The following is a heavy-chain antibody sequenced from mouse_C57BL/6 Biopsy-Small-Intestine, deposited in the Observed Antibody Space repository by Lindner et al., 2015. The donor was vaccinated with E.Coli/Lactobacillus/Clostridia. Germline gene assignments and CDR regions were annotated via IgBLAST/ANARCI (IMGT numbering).Heavy chain of an antibody. CDR2: IYPGDGDT. D-gene: IGHD2-3*01. Sequence: VQLQESGPELVKPGASVKISCKASGYAFSSSWMNRVKQRPGKGLEWIGRIYPGDGDTNYNGKFKGKATLTADKSSSTAYMQLSSLTSEDSAVYFCARSRDGYYVLFDYWGQGTTLTVSS. J-gene: IGHJ2*01. CDR3: ARSRDGYYVLFDY. CDR1: GYAFSSSW. V-gene: IGHV1-82*01.